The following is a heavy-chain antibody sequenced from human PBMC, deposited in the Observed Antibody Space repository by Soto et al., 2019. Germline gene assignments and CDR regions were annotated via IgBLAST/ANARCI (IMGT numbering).Heavy chain of an antibody. Sequence: GASVKVSCKAAGYTFTSYGISWVRQAPGQGLEWMGWISAYNGNTNYAQKLQGRVTMTTDTSTSTAYMELRSLRSDDTAVYYCARDIVVVVAATGWFDPWGQGTLVTVS. CDR1: GYTFTSYG. D-gene: IGHD2-15*01. J-gene: IGHJ5*02. CDR3: ARDIVVVVAATGWFDP. CDR2: ISAYNGNT. V-gene: IGHV1-18*04.